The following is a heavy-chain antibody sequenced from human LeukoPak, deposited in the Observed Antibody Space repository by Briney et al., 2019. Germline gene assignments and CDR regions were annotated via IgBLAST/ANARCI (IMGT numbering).Heavy chain of an antibody. CDR2: ISAYNGNT. V-gene: IGHV1-18*01. Sequence: ASVKVSCKASGYTFTSYGISWVRQAPGQGLEWMGWISAYNGNTNYAQKLQGRVTMTTDTSTSTAYMELRSLRSDDTAVYYCAKSPRGYSYGSTAFYYFDYWGQGTLVTVSS. J-gene: IGHJ4*02. CDR1: GYTFTSYG. D-gene: IGHD5-18*01. CDR3: AKSPRGYSYGSTAFYYFDY.